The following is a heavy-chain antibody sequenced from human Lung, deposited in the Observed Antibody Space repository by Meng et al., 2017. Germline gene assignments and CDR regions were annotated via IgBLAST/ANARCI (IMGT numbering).Heavy chain of an antibody. CDR3: ARGSYQPLLLSALDY. Sequence: EVQLVESGGGLVKPGGSLRLSCAASEFTFSDYSMNWVRQAPGKGLEWVSFISNTGKYIYYADSVKGRFTISRDNAKNSLYLQINSLRAEDTAVYYCARGSYQPLLLSALDYWGQGTLVTVS. CDR2: ISNTGKYI. D-gene: IGHD2-15*01. CDR1: EFTFSDYS. J-gene: IGHJ4*02. V-gene: IGHV3-21*01.